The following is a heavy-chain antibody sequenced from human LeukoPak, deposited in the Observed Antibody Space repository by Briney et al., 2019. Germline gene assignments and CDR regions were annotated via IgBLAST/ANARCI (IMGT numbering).Heavy chain of an antibody. Sequence: GGSLRLSCAASGFTFNTYNMNWVRQAPGQGLEWVSSITSSSSYIYYADSVKGRFTISRDNAKNSLYLQMNSLRAEDTALYYCAKDSSYYGSVFDYWGQGTLVTVSS. CDR2: ITSSSSYI. J-gene: IGHJ4*02. CDR1: GFTFNTYN. V-gene: IGHV3-21*04. CDR3: AKDSSYYGSVFDY. D-gene: IGHD3-10*01.